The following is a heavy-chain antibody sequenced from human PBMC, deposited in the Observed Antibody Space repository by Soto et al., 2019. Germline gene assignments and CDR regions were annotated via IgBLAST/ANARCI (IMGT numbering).Heavy chain of an antibody. V-gene: IGHV3-23*01. CDR3: AKVSGWSNEYFQH. CDR1: GFTFSSYA. D-gene: IGHD6-19*01. CDR2: ISGSGGST. Sequence: GGSLRLSCAASGFTFSSYATSWVRQAPGKGLEWVSAISGSGGSTYYADSVKGRFTISRDNSKNTLYLQMNSLRAEDTAVYYCAKVSGWSNEYFQHWGQGTLVTVSS. J-gene: IGHJ1*01.